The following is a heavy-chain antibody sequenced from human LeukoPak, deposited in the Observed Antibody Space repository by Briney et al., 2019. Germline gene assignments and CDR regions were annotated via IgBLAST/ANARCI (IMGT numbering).Heavy chain of an antibody. CDR1: GDSFSSNSAA. D-gene: IGHD3-22*01. CDR3: ARGDYYDSSGYYSMRYYYYGMDV. Sequence: SQTLSLTCAISGDSFSSNSAAWNWLRQSPSRGLEWLGRTYYRSKWYNDYAVSVKSRITINPDTSKNQFSLQLNSVTPEDTAVYYCARGDYYDSSGYYSMRYYYYGMDVWGQGTTVTVSS. CDR2: TYYRSKWYN. V-gene: IGHV6-1*01. J-gene: IGHJ6*02.